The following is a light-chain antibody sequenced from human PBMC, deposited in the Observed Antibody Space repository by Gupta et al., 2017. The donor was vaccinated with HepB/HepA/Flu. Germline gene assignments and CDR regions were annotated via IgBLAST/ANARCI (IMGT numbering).Light chain of an antibody. V-gene: IGKV1-39*01. CDR3: QHRNSTPRT. CDR2: AAS. Sequence: DIQMTQSPSSLSASVGDRVTITCRASQRISSYLNWYQQKPGKAPKLLIYAASRLQSGVPSRFSGSGSGTDFTLTISRLQPEDFATYYCQHRNSTPRTFGRGTKVDIK. J-gene: IGKJ4*01. CDR1: QRISSY.